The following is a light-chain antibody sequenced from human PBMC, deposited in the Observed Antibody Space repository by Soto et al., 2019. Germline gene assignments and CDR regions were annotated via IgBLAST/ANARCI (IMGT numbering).Light chain of an antibody. V-gene: IGLV4-69*01. CDR1: SGHSSYA. CDR3: QNWGTGIQV. CDR2: LNSDGSH. J-gene: IGLJ2*01. Sequence: QLVLTQSPSASASLGASVKLTCTLSSGHSSYAIAWHQQRPEKGPRYLMKLNSDGSHSKGDGIPDRFSGSSSGAERYLTISSLPSEDEADYYCQNWGTGIQVFGGGTKVTVL.